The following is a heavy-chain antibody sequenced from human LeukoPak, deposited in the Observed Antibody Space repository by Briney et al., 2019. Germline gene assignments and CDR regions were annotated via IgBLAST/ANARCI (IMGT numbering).Heavy chain of an antibody. CDR3: ARADCSGSTCYLRRSWFDP. V-gene: IGHV3-21*01. CDR2: ISTSSRYI. J-gene: IGHJ5*02. CDR1: GFTLSTFD. Sequence: PGGSLRLSCAASGFTLSTFDMNWVRQARGKALEWVLSISTSSRYIYYRESVKGRFTISRDDAKNSLYLQKNSLRVEDTAVYYCARADCSGSTCYLRRSWFDPWGQGTLVTVSS. D-gene: IGHD2-2*01.